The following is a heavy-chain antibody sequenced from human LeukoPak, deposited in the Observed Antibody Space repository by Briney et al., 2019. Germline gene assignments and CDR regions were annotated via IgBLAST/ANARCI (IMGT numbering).Heavy chain of an antibody. V-gene: IGHV3-21*01. CDR3: ARVPVGYQGYSSAWYTDY. CDR2: IISSSSRI. CDR1: GFTFSSYT. D-gene: IGHD6-19*01. J-gene: IGHJ4*02. Sequence: PGGSLRLSCAASGFTFSSYTMMWVRQAPGKGLEYVSSIISSSSRIFYADSVRGRFIISRDNAKNSLYLQMNSLRAEDTAVYYCARVPVGYQGYSSAWYTDYWGQGTLVSVSS.